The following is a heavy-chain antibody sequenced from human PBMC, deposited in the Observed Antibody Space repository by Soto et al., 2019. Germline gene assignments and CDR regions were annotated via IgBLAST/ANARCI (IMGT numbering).Heavy chain of an antibody. CDR3: VRDDRWAFDF. J-gene: IGHJ3*01. CDR2: ISIGSGSI. V-gene: IGHV3-48*02. D-gene: IGHD3-22*01. Sequence: EVQLVESGGGLVQPGGSRRVSCAASGFSFSNYAMNWVRQAPGKGLEWVSYISIGSGSIFYADSVKGRFTISRDDAKNSLYLQMNTLRDEDTAVYSCVRDDRWAFDFWGQGTMVPVSS. CDR1: GFSFSNYA.